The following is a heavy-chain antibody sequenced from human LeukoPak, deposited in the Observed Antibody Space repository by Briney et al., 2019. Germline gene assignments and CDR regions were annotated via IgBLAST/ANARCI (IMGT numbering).Heavy chain of an antibody. Sequence: SETLSLTCTVSGGSISSYYWSWIRQPPGKGLEWIGYIYYSGSTYYNPSLKSRVTISVDTSKNQFSLKLSSVTAADTAVYYCASTWFGGLDPWGQGTLVTVSS. V-gene: IGHV4-59*01. CDR3: ASTWFGGLDP. J-gene: IGHJ5*02. CDR2: IYYSGST. CDR1: GGSISSYY. D-gene: IGHD3-10*01.